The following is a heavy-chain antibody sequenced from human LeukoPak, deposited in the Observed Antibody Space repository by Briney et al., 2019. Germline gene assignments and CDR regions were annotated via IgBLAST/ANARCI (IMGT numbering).Heavy chain of an antibody. D-gene: IGHD3-10*01. V-gene: IGHV3-23*01. CDR1: GFTFSSYA. CDR2: ISGSGGST. J-gene: IGHJ4*02. Sequence: PGGSLRLSCAASGFTFSSYAMSWVRQAPGKGLEWVSAISGSGGSTYYADSVKGRFTISRDNSKNTLYIQMNSLRAEDTAVYYCARYYYGSGSPLDYWGQGTLVTVSS. CDR3: ARYYYGSGSPLDY.